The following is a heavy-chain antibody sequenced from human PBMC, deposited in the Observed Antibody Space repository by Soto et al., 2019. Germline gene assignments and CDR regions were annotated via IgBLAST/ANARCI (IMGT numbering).Heavy chain of an antibody. J-gene: IGHJ4*02. Sequence: GGSLRLSCAASGFTFSTYSMNWVRQAPGKGLEWVSSISGSGNYTHYADFLRGRFTISRDNAKTSLYLQMNSLRAEDTAVYYCAGEGINNYNEYYFDSWGQGTVVTVSS. CDR2: ISGSGNYT. CDR3: AGEGINNYNEYYFDS. D-gene: IGHD4-4*01. CDR1: GFTFSTYS. V-gene: IGHV3-21*01.